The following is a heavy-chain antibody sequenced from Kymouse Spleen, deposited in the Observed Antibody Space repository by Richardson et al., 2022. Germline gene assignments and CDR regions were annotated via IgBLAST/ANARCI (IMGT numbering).Heavy chain of an antibody. D-gene: IGHD6-19*01. CDR3: AKSTPGYSSGWYYYYGMDV. J-gene: IGHJ6*02. CDR2: ISGSGGST. CDR1: GFTFSSYA. Sequence: EVQLVESGGGLVQPGGSLRLSCAASGFTFSSYAMSWVRQAPGKGLEWVSAISGSGGSTYYADSVKGRFTISRDNSKNTLYLQMNSLRAEDTAVYYCAKSTPGYSSGWYYYYGMDVWGQGTTVTVSS. V-gene: IGHV3-23*04.